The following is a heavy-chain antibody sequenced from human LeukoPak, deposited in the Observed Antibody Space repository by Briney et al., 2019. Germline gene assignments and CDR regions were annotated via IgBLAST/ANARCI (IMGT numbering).Heavy chain of an antibody. V-gene: IGHV3-23*01. CDR2: ISGSGANT. CDR3: VKVVRPASMDMFFDY. Sequence: GESLKISCAASGFTFGNYAMTWVRRAPGKGLEWVSSISGSGANTYYADSVKGRFTISRGNSDNTLTLQMNSLTAEDTALYYCVKVVRPASMDMFFDYWGRGALVTVSS. J-gene: IGHJ4*01. D-gene: IGHD2-2*01. CDR1: GFTFGNYA.